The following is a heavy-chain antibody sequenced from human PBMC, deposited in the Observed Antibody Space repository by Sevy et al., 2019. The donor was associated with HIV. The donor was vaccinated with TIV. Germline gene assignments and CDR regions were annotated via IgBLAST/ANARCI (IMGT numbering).Heavy chain of an antibody. CDR3: AREGCTKPHDY. CDR2: FSFGCGKI. D-gene: IGHD2-8*01. V-gene: IGHV3-21*04. CDR1: GFTFSKYS. Sequence: GGSLRLSCAASGFTFSKYSMSWIRQTPGKGLEWVSTFSFGCGKINYADSVKGRFTISRDDSRNTLYLQMNSLRAEDTAMYYCAREGCTKPHDYWGQGTVVTVSS. J-gene: IGHJ4*02.